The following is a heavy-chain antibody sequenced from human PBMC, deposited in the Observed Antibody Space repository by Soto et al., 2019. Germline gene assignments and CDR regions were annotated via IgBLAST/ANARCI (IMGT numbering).Heavy chain of an antibody. V-gene: IGHV1-2*02. CDR3: ARDRYSYGVDY. CDR2: INPNSGGT. D-gene: IGHD5-18*01. Sequence: GASVKVSCKASGYTFTGYYMHWVRQAPGQGLEWMGWINPNSGGTNYAQKFQGRVTMTRDTSISTAYMELNSLRAEDTAVYYCARDRYSYGVDYWGQGTLVTVSS. CDR1: GYTFTGYY. J-gene: IGHJ4*02.